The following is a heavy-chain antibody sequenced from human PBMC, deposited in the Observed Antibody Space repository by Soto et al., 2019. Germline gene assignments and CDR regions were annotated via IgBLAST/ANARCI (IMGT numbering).Heavy chain of an antibody. CDR2: INPSGGST. D-gene: IGHD3-3*01. Sequence: GESLKISCKASGNTFSNNYMHCVRQAPGQGLEWMGIINPSGGSTSYAQKFQGRVTMTRDTSTSTVYMELSSLRSEDTAVYYCARKAIFGVFFDYWGQGTLVTVSS. CDR3: ARKAIFGVFFDY. CDR1: GNTFSNNY. V-gene: IGHV1-46*01. J-gene: IGHJ4*02.